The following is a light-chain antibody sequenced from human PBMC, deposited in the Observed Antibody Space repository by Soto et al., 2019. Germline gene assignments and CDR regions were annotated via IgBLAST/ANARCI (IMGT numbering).Light chain of an antibody. J-gene: IGKJ1*01. CDR2: DAS. V-gene: IGKV3-11*01. CDR3: QKRSNWRWS. CDR1: QSVDSY. Sequence: EIVLTQSPATLSLSPGERATLSCRASQSVDSYLAWYQQKAGQAPRLLIYDASNRATGIPARFSGSGSGKDFSLTISSLETEDFAVSYYQKRSNWRWSFGQATKVAI.